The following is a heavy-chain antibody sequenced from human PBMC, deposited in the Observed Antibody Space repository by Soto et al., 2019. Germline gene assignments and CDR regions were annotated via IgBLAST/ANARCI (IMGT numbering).Heavy chain of an antibody. D-gene: IGHD2-2*01. J-gene: IGHJ5*02. V-gene: IGHV1-18*01. CDR3: ARDPGDIVVVPAIDP. CDR1: GYTFTSYG. CDR2: ISAYNGNT. Sequence: GASVKVSCKASGYTFTSYGISWVRQAXGQGLEWMGWISAYNGNTNYAQKLQGRVTMTTDTSTSTAYMELRSLRSDDTAVYYCARDPGDIVVVPAIDPWGQGTLVTVSS.